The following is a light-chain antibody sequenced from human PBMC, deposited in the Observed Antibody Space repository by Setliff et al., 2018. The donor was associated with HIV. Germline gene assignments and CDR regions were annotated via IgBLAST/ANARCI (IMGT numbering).Light chain of an antibody. J-gene: IGLJ2*01. CDR1: SGDVGNYNY. CDR3: YSYAENSPVV. Sequence: QSALTQPRSVSGSPGQSVTIPCTGTSGDVGNYNYVSWYQQHPGKAPKVIIYEVNKRPSGVSNRFSGSKSGNTASLTISGLQAEDESDYYCYSYAENSPVVFGGGTK. V-gene: IGLV2-11*01. CDR2: EVN.